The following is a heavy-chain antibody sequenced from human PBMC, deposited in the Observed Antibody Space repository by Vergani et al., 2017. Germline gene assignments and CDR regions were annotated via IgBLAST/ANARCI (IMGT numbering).Heavy chain of an antibody. V-gene: IGHV3-7*01. D-gene: IGHD6-13*01. J-gene: IGHJ6*02. CDR1: GFTFSSYW. CDR3: AGDSVAAAGRYYYYYYGMDV. CDR2: IKQDGSEK. Sequence: EVQLVESGGGLVQPGGSLRLSCAASGFTFSSYWMSWVRQAPGKGLEWVASIKQDGSEKYYVDSVKGRFTISRDNAKNSLYLQMNSLRAEDTAVYYCAGDSVAAAGRYYYYYYGMDVWGQGTTVTVSS.